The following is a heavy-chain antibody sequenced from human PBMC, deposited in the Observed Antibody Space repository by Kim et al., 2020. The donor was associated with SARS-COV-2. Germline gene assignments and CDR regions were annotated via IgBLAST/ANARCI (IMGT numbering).Heavy chain of an antibody. D-gene: IGHD1-26*01. CDR3: ARVREWELEGGNFDY. CDR1: GYTFTSYY. CDR2: INPSGGST. V-gene: IGHV1-46*01. J-gene: IGHJ4*02. Sequence: ASVKVSCKASGYTFTSYYMHWVRQAPGQGLEWMGIINPSGGSTSYAQKFQGRVTMTRDTSTSTVYMELSSLRSEDTAVYYCARVREWELEGGNFDYWGQGTLVTVSS.